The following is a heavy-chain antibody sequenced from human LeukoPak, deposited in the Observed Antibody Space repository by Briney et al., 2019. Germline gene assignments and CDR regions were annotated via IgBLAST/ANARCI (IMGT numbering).Heavy chain of an antibody. CDR1: GGSISSYY. V-gene: IGHV4-59*08. CDR3: ARLTSGYSSGWYGGDWFDP. Sequence: QPSETLSLTCTVSGGSISSYYWSWIRQSPGKGLEWIGYIYYSENTNYNPSLKSRVTISIDTSKNQFSLKLNSVTAADTAVYYCARLTSGYSSGWYGGDWFDPWGQGTLVTVSS. D-gene: IGHD6-19*01. CDR2: IYYSENT. J-gene: IGHJ5*02.